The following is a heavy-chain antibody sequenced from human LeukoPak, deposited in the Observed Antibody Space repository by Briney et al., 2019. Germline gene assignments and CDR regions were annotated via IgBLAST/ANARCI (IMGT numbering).Heavy chain of an antibody. CDR2: IYYSGST. V-gene: IGHV4-59*01. D-gene: IGHD6-13*01. Sequence: SETLSLTCTVAGGSINSYYWSWIRQPPGKGLEWIGYIYYSGSTNYNPSLKSRVTISVDTSKNQFSLRLSSVTAADTAVYYCARVTGYMTEDYFDYWGQGTLITVSS. J-gene: IGHJ4*02. CDR3: ARVTGYMTEDYFDY. CDR1: GGSINSYY.